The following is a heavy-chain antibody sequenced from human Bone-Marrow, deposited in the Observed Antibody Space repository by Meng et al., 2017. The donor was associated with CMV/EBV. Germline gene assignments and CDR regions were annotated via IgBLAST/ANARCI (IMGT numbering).Heavy chain of an antibody. CDR1: GFTFSSYA. J-gene: IGHJ6*02. CDR3: ARVEGGSYYAYYYYGMDV. Sequence: GGSLRLSCAASGFTFSSYAMNWVRQAPGKGLEWVSGISGSGSATYYADSVKGRFTISRDNSKNTLYLQMNSLRAEDTAVYYCARVEGGSYYAYYYYGMDVWGQGTTVTVSS. CDR2: ISGSGSAT. D-gene: IGHD1-26*01. V-gene: IGHV3-23*01.